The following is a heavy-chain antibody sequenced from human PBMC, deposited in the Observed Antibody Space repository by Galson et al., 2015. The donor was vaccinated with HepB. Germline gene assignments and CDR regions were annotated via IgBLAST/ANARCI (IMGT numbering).Heavy chain of an antibody. CDR1: GFTFSSYG. CDR2: ISYDGSNK. CDR3: AKDRDSSSSHTYDY. D-gene: IGHD6-6*01. Sequence: SLRLSCAASGFTFSSYGMHWVRQAPGKGLEWVAVISYDGSNKYYADSVKGRFTISRDNSKNTLYLQMNSLRAEDTAVYYCAKDRDSSSSHTYDYWGQGTLVTVSS. V-gene: IGHV3-30*18. J-gene: IGHJ4*02.